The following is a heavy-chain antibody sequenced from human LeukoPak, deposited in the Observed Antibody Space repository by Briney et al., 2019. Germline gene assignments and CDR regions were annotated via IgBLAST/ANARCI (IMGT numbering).Heavy chain of an antibody. CDR2: IYSTGST. J-gene: IGHJ5*02. D-gene: IGHD3-10*01. CDR3: ARGDQLYGSPWDWFDP. CDR1: GGSMSSYY. Sequence: PSETLSLTCTVSGGSMSSYYWSWIRQPAGKGLEWIGRIYSTGSTNYNPSLKSRVTMSVDASKNQFSLRLSSVTAADTAVYYCARGDQLYGSPWDWFDPWGQGMLVTVSS. V-gene: IGHV4-4*07.